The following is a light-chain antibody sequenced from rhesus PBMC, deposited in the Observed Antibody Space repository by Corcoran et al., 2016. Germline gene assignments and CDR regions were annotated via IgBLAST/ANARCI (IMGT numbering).Light chain of an antibody. J-gene: IGKJ2*01. CDR3: QLGYSPPYS. Sequence: DIQMTQSPSSLSASVGDKVNITCRASQGLSRWLAWYQPKPGTAPDLLIYDASRLQTGVPSRFSGSVSGTDYTLTISSLQPEDFATYYCQLGYSPPYSFGQGTKVEFK. CDR2: DAS. V-gene: IGKV1-18*01. CDR1: QGLSRW.